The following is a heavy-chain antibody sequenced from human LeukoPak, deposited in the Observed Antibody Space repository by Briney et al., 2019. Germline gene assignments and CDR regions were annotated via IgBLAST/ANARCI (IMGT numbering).Heavy chain of an antibody. J-gene: IGHJ4*02. CDR3: ARDGAYGDYLDY. CDR1: GFTFSSYA. Sequence: GRSLRLSCAASGFTFSSYAMHWVRQAPGKGLEWVAVISYDGSNKYYADSVKGRFTISRDNSKNTLYLQMNSLRAEDTAVYYCARDGAYGDYLDYWGQGTLVTVSS. V-gene: IGHV3-30-3*01. CDR2: ISYDGSNK. D-gene: IGHD4-17*01.